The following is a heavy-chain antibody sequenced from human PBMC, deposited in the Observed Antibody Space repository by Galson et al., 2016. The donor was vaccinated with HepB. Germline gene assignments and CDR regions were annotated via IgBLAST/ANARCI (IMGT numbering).Heavy chain of an antibody. V-gene: IGHV3-72*01. J-gene: IGHJ4*02. CDR2: IKNKANGYTT. CDR3: GRAFYSEGVHHPAGY. Sequence: SLRLSCAASGFTLSDSYMHWVRRAXGKGLXXVGRIKNKANGYTTEYAASVKGRFTISRDDSMNLLFLPMDNLSTAATAVYYCGRAFYSEGVHHPAGYWGQGTLVTVSS. D-gene: IGHD1-26*01. CDR1: GFTLSDSY.